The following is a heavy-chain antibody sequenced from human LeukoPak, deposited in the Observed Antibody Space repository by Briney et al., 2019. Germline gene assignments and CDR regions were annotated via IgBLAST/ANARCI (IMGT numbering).Heavy chain of an antibody. D-gene: IGHD3-10*01. CDR2: INTNTGNP. V-gene: IGHV7-4-1*02. Sequence: ASVRVSCKASGYTFTDYYMHWVRQAPGQGLEWMGWINTNTGNPTYAQGFTGRFVFSLDTSVSTAYLQISSLKAEDTAVYYCARGNKITHGPWGQGTLVTVSS. CDR3: ARGNKITHGP. CDR1: GYTFTDYY. J-gene: IGHJ5*02.